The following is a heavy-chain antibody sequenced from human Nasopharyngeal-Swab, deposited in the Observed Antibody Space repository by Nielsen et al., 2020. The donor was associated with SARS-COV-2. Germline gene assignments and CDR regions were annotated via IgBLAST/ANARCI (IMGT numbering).Heavy chain of an antibody. Sequence: ASVKVSCKASGYTFTTYAMHWVRQAPGQRLEWMGWINAGNGNTKYSQKFQGRVTITRDTSASTAYTELNSLSSEDTAVYYCAATLVAGGKGDNYYYGMDVWGQGTTVTVSS. CDR3: AATLVAGGKGDNYYYGMDV. V-gene: IGHV1-3*01. J-gene: IGHJ6*02. CDR2: INAGNGNT. D-gene: IGHD6-19*01. CDR1: GYTFTTYA.